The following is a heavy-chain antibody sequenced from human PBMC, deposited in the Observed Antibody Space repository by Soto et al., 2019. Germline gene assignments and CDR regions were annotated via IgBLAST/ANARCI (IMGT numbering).Heavy chain of an antibody. Sequence: SATLSLTCAVYGGSFSGYSWSWIRQPPGNGLEWIGELNHSGSTNYNQSLKSRVTMSVDTPNKPFSLQLSAVTAADTAVYYCSRGSGWYFRHYYYYFGMDVWGQGTTVTVSS. J-gene: IGHJ6*02. D-gene: IGHD6-19*01. CDR1: GGSFSGYS. V-gene: IGHV4-34*01. CDR2: LNHSGST. CDR3: SRGSGWYFRHYYYYFGMDV.